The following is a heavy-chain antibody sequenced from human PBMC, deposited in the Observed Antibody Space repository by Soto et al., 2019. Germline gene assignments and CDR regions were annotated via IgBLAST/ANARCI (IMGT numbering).Heavy chain of an antibody. CDR3: AREKASTSLLTHYYYAMDV. Sequence: ASVKVSCKSSGYTFINYYVHWVRQAPGQGLEWMGMINPSGGRTTYPQKFQGRVTMTRDTSTSTVYVELSSLRSDDTAVFYCAREKASTSLLTHYYYAMDVWGRG. V-gene: IGHV1-46*01. J-gene: IGHJ6*02. CDR1: GYTFINYY. CDR2: INPSGGRT.